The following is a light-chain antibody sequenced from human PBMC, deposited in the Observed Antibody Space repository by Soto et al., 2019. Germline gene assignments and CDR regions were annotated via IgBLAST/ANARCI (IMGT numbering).Light chain of an antibody. J-gene: IGLJ3*02. CDR3: AAWDDSLKGVV. CDR1: RSNIGGNV. V-gene: IGLV1-44*01. CDR2: GNY. Sequence: QAVVAQHPSASGTPGKRVPFSCFGSRSNIGGNVVNWYRQLQGMAPKLLMYGNYERPSGVPDRFSGSKSGTSASLAISGLQSEDEAEYYCAAWDDSLKGVVFGGGTQLTVL.